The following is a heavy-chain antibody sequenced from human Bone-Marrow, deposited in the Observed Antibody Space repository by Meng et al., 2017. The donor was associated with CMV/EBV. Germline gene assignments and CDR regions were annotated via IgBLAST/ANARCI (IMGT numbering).Heavy chain of an antibody. CDR1: GFTFSDYY. D-gene: IGHD2-2*01. V-gene: IGHV3-11*04. CDR2: ISSSGSTI. CDR3: ARVKYCSSTSCPRGYYYYGMDV. Sequence: GGSLRLSCAASGFTFSDYYMSWIRQAPGKGLEWVSYISSSGSTIYYADSVKGRFTISRDNAKNSLYLQMNSLRAEDTAVYYCARVKYCSSTSCPRGYYYYGMDVWGQGTTVTVSS. J-gene: IGHJ6*02.